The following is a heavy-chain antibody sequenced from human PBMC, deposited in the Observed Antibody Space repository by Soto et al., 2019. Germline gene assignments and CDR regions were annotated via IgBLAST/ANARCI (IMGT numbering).Heavy chain of an antibody. Sequence: QVQLVQSGAEVKKHGASVKVSCKASGYTFTGYYMHWVRQAPGQALEWMGWINPNSADTNYAQYFQGRVTLTRDTSISSAEMELGRLTSADTAVYYCARGYCTGGSCYQGHDYWGQGTLVTVSS. CDR2: INPNSADT. CDR3: ARGYCTGGSCYQGHDY. CDR1: GYTFTGYY. J-gene: IGHJ4*02. D-gene: IGHD2-15*01. V-gene: IGHV1-2*02.